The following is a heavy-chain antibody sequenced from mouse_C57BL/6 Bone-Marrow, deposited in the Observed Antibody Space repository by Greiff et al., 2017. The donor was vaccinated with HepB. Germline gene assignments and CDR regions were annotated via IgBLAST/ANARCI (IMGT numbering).Heavy chain of an antibody. CDR2: IYPRSGNT. J-gene: IGHJ4*01. V-gene: IGHV1-81*01. D-gene: IGHD1-1*01. Sequence: VQLQQSGAELARPGASVKLSCKASGYTFTSYGISWVKQRTGQGLEWIGEIYPRSGNTYYNEKFKGKATLTADKSYSTAYMELRSLTSEDSAVYFCARRDGPYAMDYWGQGTSVTVSS. CDR3: ARRDGPYAMDY. CDR1: GYTFTSYG.